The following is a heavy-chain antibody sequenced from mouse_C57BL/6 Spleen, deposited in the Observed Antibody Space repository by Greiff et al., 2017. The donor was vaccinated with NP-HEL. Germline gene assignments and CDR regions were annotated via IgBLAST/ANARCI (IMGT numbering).Heavy chain of an antibody. CDR3: ARGDSNSYFDY. CDR1: GYTFTSYW. D-gene: IGHD2-5*01. V-gene: IGHV1-52*01. CDR2: IDPSDSET. Sequence: VQLQQPGAELVRPGSSVKLSCKASGYTFTSYWMHWVKQRPIQGLEWIGNIDPSDSETHYNQKFKDKATLTVDKSSSTAYMQLSSLTFEDSAVYYCARGDSNSYFDYWGQGTTLTVSS. J-gene: IGHJ2*01.